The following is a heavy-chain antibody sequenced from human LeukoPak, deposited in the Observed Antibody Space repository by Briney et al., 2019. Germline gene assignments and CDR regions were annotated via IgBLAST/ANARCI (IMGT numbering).Heavy chain of an antibody. D-gene: IGHD2-21*02. CDR1: GYTLTELS. Sequence: ASVKVSCKVSGYTLTELSMHWVRQAPGKGLEWMGGFDPEDGETIYAQKFQGRVTMTEDTSTDTAYMELSSLRSEDTAVYYCARGFLRYSIVVVTEDAFDIWGQGTMVTVSS. CDR2: FDPEDGET. J-gene: IGHJ3*02. CDR3: ARGFLRYSIVVVTEDAFDI. V-gene: IGHV1-24*01.